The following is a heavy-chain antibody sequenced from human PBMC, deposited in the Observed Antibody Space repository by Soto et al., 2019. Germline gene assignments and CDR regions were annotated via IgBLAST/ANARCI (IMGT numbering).Heavy chain of an antibody. J-gene: IGHJ4*02. V-gene: IGHV3-15*01. Sequence: PGGSLRLSCAASGFTFSNAWMSWVRQAPGKGLEWVGRIKSKTDGGTTDYAAPVKGRFTISRDDSKNTLYLQMNSLKTEDTAVYYCTIHYDILTGYYPPFDYWGQGTLVTVSS. CDR1: GFTFSNAW. CDR3: TIHYDILTGYYPPFDY. CDR2: IKSKTDGGTT. D-gene: IGHD3-9*01.